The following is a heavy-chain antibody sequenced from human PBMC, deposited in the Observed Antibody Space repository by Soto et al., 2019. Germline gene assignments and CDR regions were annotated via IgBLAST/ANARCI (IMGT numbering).Heavy chain of an antibody. CDR1: GGTFSSYT. CDR2: IIPILGIA. J-gene: IGHJ5*02. Sequence: QVQLVQSGAEVKKPGSSVKVSCKASGGTFSSYTISWVRQAPGQGLEWMGRIIPILGIANYAQKFQGRVTITADKSTSTAYMELSSLRSEDTAVYYCARDMNANRYSSGWTPAAGFDPWGQGTLVTVSS. CDR3: ARDMNANRYSSGWTPAAGFDP. D-gene: IGHD6-19*01. V-gene: IGHV1-69*08.